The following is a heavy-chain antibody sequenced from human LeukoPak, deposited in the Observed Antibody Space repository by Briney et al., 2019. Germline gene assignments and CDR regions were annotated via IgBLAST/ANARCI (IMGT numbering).Heavy chain of an antibody. CDR3: ARREGSGWHYFDY. CDR2: INTDGSTT. D-gene: IGHD6-19*01. CDR1: GFTFSNSW. J-gene: IGHJ4*02. V-gene: IGHV3-74*01. Sequence: HPGGSLRLSCAASGFTFSNSWMHWVRQAPGKGLVWISLINTDGSTTIYADSVKGRFTISRDNAKNTLYLQMNSLRPEDTAVYYCARREGSGWHYFDYWGQGTLVTVSS.